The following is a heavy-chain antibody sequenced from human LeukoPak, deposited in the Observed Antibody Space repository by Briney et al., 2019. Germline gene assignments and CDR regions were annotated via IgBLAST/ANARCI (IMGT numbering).Heavy chain of an antibody. CDR3: ARGWINGDSLDY. CDR2: INHGGST. V-gene: IGHV4-34*01. Sequence: SETQSLTYAVNHCSYSHNYWSSLRQPPGKGLEWIGEINHGGSTNYNPSLKSRMTISVDTSKNQFSLKLNSVTAAHTAVYYCARGWINGDSLDYWGQGTLVTVSS. D-gene: IGHD4-17*01. J-gene: IGHJ4*02. CDR1: HCSYSHNY.